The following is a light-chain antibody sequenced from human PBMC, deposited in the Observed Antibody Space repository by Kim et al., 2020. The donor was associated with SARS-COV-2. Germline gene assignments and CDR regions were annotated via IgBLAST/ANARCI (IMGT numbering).Light chain of an antibody. V-gene: IGKV3-20*01. CDR2: GAS. CDR1: QTVSSNY. CDR3: QEYGSSRT. Sequence: LSPVERSSLSCRASQTVSSNYLAWYQQKPGQAPRLLIFGASSRATVIPDRFSGGGSATDFTLTITRLEPEDFAVYYCQEYGSSRTFGQGTKLEI. J-gene: IGKJ2*01.